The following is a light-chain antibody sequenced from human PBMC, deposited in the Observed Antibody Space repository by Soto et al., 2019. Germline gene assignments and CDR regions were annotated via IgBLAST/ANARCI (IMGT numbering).Light chain of an antibody. V-gene: IGKV3-20*01. CDR2: GAS. CDR1: QSVSSNY. CDR3: QQYGSSPLT. Sequence: EIVLTQSPGTLSLSPGERATLSCRASQSVSSNYLGWYQQKPGQAPRLLIYGASRRATGIPDRFSGSGSGTDFTLTISRLGPEVFAVYYCQQYGSSPLTFGGGTKVDIK. J-gene: IGKJ4*01.